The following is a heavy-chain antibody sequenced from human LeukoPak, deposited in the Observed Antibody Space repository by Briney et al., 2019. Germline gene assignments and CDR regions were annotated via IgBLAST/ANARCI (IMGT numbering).Heavy chain of an antibody. V-gene: IGHV3-21*01. J-gene: IGHJ4*02. D-gene: IGHD3-16*01. CDR1: GLTFTRYI. CDR3: ASSDYVWGKPFYFDY. CDR2: ISTSSGYI. Sequence: PGGSLRLSCAASGLTFTRYIMSWVRQAPGKGLEWVSSISTSSGYIYYADSVMGRFTISRDNAKNSLYLQMNSLRPEDTAVYYCASSDYVWGKPFYFDYWGQGTLVTVSS.